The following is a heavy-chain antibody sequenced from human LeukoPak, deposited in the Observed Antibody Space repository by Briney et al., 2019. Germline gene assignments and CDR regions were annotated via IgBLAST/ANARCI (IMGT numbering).Heavy chain of an antibody. D-gene: IGHD6-13*01. CDR3: ARVGIAAAGNCFDY. J-gene: IGHJ4*02. Sequence: GSLRLSCAASGFTFSSYSMNWVRQAPGKGLEWIGRIYTSGSTNYNPSLKSRVTISVDTSKNQFSLKLSSVTAADTAVYYCARVGIAAAGNCFDYWGQGTLVTVSS. CDR2: IYTSGST. V-gene: IGHV4-4*07. CDR1: GFTFSSYS.